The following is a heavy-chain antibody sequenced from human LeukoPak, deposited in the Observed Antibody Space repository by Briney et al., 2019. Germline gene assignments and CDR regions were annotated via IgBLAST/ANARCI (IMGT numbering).Heavy chain of an antibody. CDR2: INPSGGST. J-gene: IGHJ4*02. CDR3: ARDLYSSPYDY. D-gene: IGHD6-13*01. Sequence: ASVKVSCKASGYTFTGYYMHWVRQAPGQGLEWMGWINPSGGSTSYAQKFQGRVTMTRDTSTSTVYMELSSLRSEDTAVYYCARDLYSSPYDYWGQGTLVTVSS. CDR1: GYTFTGYY. V-gene: IGHV1-46*01.